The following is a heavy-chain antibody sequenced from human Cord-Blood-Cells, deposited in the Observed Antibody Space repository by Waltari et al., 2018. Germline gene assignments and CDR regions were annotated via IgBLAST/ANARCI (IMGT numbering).Heavy chain of an antibody. J-gene: IGHJ6*02. Sequence: QVQLVQSGAEVKKPGSSVKVSCKASGGTFSSYAISWVREAPGEGLEWMGGIIPIFGTANYAQKFQGRVTITADKSTSTAYMERSSLRSEDTAVYYCARDLLEDCGGDCYADYYYGMDVWGQGTTVTVSS. D-gene: IGHD2-21*01. CDR3: ARDLLEDCGGDCYADYYYGMDV. V-gene: IGHV1-69*06. CDR2: IIPIFGTA. CDR1: GGTFSSYA.